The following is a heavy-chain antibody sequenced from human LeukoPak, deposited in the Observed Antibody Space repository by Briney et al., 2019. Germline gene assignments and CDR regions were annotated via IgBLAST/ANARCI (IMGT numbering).Heavy chain of an antibody. V-gene: IGHV3-30*04. Sequence: PGRSLRLSCAASGFTFSSYAMHWVRQAPGKGLEWVAVISYDGRNKYYADSVKGRFTISRDNSKNTLYLQMNSLRAEDTAVYYCARDGAAYYDILSGYYPDDYWGQGTLVTVSS. CDR3: ARDGAAYYDILSGYYPDDY. CDR2: ISYDGRNK. D-gene: IGHD3-9*01. J-gene: IGHJ4*02. CDR1: GFTFSSYA.